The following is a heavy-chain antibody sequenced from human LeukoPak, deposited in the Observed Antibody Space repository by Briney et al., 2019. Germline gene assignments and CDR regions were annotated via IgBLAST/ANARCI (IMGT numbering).Heavy chain of an antibody. V-gene: IGHV4-34*01. D-gene: IGHD1-26*01. CDR2: MNQGGGA. Sequence: SETLSLTCAVDGASLSGFFWNWIRQSPGKGLEWIGEMNQGGGARFNPSLESRVIIAVDTSKNQFTLKVNSVTDADTAVYYCARGSIVGWFDPWGQGTLVTVSS. CDR3: ARGSIVGWFDP. J-gene: IGHJ5*02. CDR1: GASLSGFF.